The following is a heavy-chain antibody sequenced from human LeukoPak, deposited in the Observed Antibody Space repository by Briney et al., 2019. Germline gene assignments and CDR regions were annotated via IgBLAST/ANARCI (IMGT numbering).Heavy chain of an antibody. D-gene: IGHD6-19*01. CDR2: INPNSGGT. CDR3: ARLRIAVAGGNWFDP. CDR1: GYTFTGYY. J-gene: IGHJ5*02. Sequence: GASVKVSCKASGYTFTGYYMHWVRQAPGQGLEWMGWINPNSGGTNYAQKFQGRVTMTRDTSISTAYMELSRLRSDDTAVYYCARLRIAVAGGNWFDPWGQGTLVTVSS. V-gene: IGHV1-2*02.